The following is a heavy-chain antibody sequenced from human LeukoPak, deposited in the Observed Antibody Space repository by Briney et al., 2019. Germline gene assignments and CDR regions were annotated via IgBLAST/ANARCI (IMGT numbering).Heavy chain of an antibody. CDR3: ARAPLWWLNQGGFDY. D-gene: IGHD4/OR15-4a*01. CDR1: GGSISSYY. CDR2: IYYSGST. J-gene: IGHJ4*02. Sequence: SETLSLTCTVSGGSISSYYWSWIRQPPGKGLEWIGDIYYSGSTNYNPSLKSRVTISVDTSKNQFSLKLSSVTAADTAVYYCARAPLWWLNQGGFDYWGQGTLVTVSS. V-gene: IGHV4-59*01.